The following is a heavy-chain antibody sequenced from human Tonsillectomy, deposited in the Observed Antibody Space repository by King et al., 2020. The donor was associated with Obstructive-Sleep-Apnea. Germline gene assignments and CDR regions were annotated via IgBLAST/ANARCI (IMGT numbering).Heavy chain of an antibody. D-gene: IGHD2-15*01. J-gene: IGHJ3*02. CDR3: ARVTRNSGNCYAFDI. Sequence: QLVQSGAEVRRPGSSVKVSCKVSGGTFSRNTFTWVRQGPGQGVEWVGGIAPVFATTNYAQRFEGRVKITADESTVTAYMELSSLKSDDTAIYYCARVTRNSGNCYAFDIWGQGTVVTVSS. CDR1: GGTFSRNT. V-gene: IGHV1-69*01. CDR2: IAPVFATT.